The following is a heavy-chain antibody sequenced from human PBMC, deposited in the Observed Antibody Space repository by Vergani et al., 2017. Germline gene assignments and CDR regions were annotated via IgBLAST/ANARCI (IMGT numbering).Heavy chain of an antibody. CDR2: ISGSGGST. V-gene: IGHV3-23*01. Sequence: EVQLLESGGGLVQPGGSLRLSCAASGFTFSSYAMSWVRQAPGKGLEWDSAISGSGGSTYYADSVKGRFTISRDNSKNTLYLQMNSLRAEDTAVYYCAKDLNFYGSGSYLDYWGQGTLVTVSS. D-gene: IGHD3-10*01. CDR1: GFTFSSYA. J-gene: IGHJ4*02. CDR3: AKDLNFYGSGSYLDY.